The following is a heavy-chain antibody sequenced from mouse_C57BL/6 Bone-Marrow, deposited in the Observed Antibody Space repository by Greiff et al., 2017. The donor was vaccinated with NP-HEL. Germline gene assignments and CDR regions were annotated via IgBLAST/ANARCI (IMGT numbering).Heavy chain of an antibody. V-gene: IGHV3-6*01. Sequence: EVKLQQSGPGLVKPSQSLSLTCSVTGYSITSGYYWNWIRQFPGNKLEWMGYISYDGSNNYNPSLKNRISITRDTSKNQFFLKLNSVTTEDTATYYCAREGYGSSFYFDYWGQGTTLTVSS. CDR2: ISYDGSN. D-gene: IGHD1-1*01. J-gene: IGHJ2*01. CDR3: AREGYGSSFYFDY. CDR1: GYSITSGYY.